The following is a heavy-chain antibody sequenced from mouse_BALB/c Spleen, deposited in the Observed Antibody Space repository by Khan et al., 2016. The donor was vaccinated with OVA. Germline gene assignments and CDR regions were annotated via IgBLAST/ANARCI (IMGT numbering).Heavy chain of an antibody. V-gene: IGHV2-2*01. CDR1: GFSLTNYG. CDR2: IWSGGNT. Sequence: VQLQESGPGLVQPSQSLSITCTVSGFSLTNYGVHWIRQSPGRGLEWLGLIWSGGNTDYNAAFISRLTISKDNTKSQVFFKMNSLQADDTAIYYWARKRGFHYNMDFWGHGISVTVSS. CDR3: ARKRGFHYNMDF. J-gene: IGHJ4*01.